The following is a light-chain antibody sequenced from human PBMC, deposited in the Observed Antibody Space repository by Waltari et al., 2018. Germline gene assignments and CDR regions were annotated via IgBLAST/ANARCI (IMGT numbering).Light chain of an antibody. CDR3: NSRDRSGNHLV. Sequence: SSELTQDPAVSVALGQTVRITCQGDSLRSYYASWYQQKPGQAPVLVMYAKNNRPSGIPDRFPGSRSGNTASLSITGAQAEDEADYYCNSRDRSGNHLVFGGGTTLTVL. V-gene: IGLV3-19*01. CDR1: SLRSYY. J-gene: IGLJ2*01. CDR2: AKN.